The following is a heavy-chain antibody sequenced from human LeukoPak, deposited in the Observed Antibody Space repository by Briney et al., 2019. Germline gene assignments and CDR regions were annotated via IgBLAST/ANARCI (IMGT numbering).Heavy chain of an antibody. Sequence: PGGSLRLSCVASGFTFSNFERTWVRQAPGKGLEWVSHFDRSNNIYYAHALNGRFTNSRDNAENSLYLQMNNLRAEDTAVCYCARSLSGWFYGPSGVWGKGTTVTVSS. D-gene: IGHD6-19*01. CDR2: FDRSNNI. V-gene: IGHV3-48*03. J-gene: IGHJ6*04. CDR1: GFTFSNFE. CDR3: ARSLSGWFYGPSGV.